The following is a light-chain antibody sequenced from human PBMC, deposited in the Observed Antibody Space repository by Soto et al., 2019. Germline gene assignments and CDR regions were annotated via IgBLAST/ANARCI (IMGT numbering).Light chain of an antibody. Sequence: QSVLTQPPSASGTPGQRVTISCSGSSSNIGSNYVYWYQQLPGTAPKLLIYSNNQRPSGVPDRFSGSKSGTSATLGITGLQTGDEADYYCGTWDSSLSAGGVFGTGTTVTVL. CDR2: SNN. V-gene: IGLV1-47*02. CDR3: GTWDSSLSAGGV. J-gene: IGLJ1*01. CDR1: SSNIGSNY.